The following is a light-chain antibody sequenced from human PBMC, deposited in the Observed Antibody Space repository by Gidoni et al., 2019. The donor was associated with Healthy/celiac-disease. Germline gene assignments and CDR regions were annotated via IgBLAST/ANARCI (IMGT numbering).Light chain of an antibody. Sequence: ELVLTQSPGTLSLSPGERDTLSCRASQSVSSSYLAWYQQKPGQAPRLLIYGASSRATGIPDRFSGSGSGTDFTLTISRLEPEDFAVYYCQQYGSSPGTFGGGTKVEIK. CDR2: GAS. CDR1: QSVSSSY. CDR3: QQYGSSPGT. J-gene: IGKJ4*01. V-gene: IGKV3-20*01.